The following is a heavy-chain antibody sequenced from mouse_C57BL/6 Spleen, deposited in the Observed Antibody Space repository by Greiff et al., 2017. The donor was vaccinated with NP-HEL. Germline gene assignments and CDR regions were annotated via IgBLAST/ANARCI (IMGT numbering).Heavy chain of an antibody. Sequence: EVQLVESGGGLVKPGGSLKLSCAASGFTFSDYGMHWVRQAPEKGLEWVAYISSGSSTIYYADTVKGRFTISRDNAKNTLFLQMTSLRSEDTAMDYCARGTTVVADYWGQGTTLTVSS. CDR3: ARGTTVVADY. V-gene: IGHV5-17*01. CDR2: ISSGSSTI. J-gene: IGHJ2*01. D-gene: IGHD1-1*01. CDR1: GFTFSDYG.